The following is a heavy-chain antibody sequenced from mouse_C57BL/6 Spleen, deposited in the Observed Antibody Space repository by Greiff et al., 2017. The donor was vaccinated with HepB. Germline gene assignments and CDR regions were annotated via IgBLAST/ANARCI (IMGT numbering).Heavy chain of an antibody. CDR2: IDPSDSYT. Sequence: VQLQQPGAELVMPGASVKLSCKASGYTFTSYWMHWVKQRPGQGLEWIGEIDPSDSYTNYNQKFKGKSTLTVDKSSSTAYMQLSSLTSEDSAVYYCARYHGSSLDYWGQGTTLTVSS. CDR3: ARYHGSSLDY. CDR1: GYTFTSYW. D-gene: IGHD1-1*01. V-gene: IGHV1-69*01. J-gene: IGHJ2*01.